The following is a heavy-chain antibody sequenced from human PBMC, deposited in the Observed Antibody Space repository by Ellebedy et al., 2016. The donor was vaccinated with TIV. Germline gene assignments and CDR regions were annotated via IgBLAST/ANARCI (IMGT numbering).Heavy chain of an antibody. CDR3: VRAMHY. Sequence: GGSLRLSXVASDFSTFWMNWVRQAPGKGLEWVANINEDGSKIHYVDSVKGRFTISRDNAKKSLYLQMNSLRGEDTAVYYCVRAMHYWGQGTLVTVSS. J-gene: IGHJ4*02. CDR1: DFSTFW. V-gene: IGHV3-7*01. CDR2: INEDGSKI.